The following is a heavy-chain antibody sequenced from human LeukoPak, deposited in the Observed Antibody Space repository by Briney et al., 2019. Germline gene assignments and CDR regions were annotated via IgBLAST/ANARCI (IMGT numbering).Heavy chain of an antibody. CDR3: ARTHDEYYYDSSGYQH. D-gene: IGHD3-22*01. V-gene: IGHV4-34*01. CDR2: TNHSGST. CDR1: GGSFSGYY. Sequence: SETLSLTCAVYGGSFSGYYWSWIRKPPGKGLEWIGETNHSGSTNYNPSLKSRVTISVDTSKNQFSLKLSSVTAADTAVYYCARTHDEYYYDSSGYQHWGQGTLVTVSS. J-gene: IGHJ1*01.